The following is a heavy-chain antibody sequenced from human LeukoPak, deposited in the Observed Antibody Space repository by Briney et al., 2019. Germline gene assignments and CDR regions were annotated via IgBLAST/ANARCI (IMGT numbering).Heavy chain of an antibody. D-gene: IGHD4-17*01. V-gene: IGHV3-74*01. CDR1: GFTFSSYW. Sequence: GGSLRLSCAASGFTFSSYWMHWVRQAPGKGLEWVSRINSDGSSTSYADSVKGRFTISRDNAKNTLYLQMNSLRAEDTAVYYCARDGVVGYGDHFDYWGQGTLVTVSS. CDR2: INSDGSST. CDR3: ARDGVVGYGDHFDY. J-gene: IGHJ4*02.